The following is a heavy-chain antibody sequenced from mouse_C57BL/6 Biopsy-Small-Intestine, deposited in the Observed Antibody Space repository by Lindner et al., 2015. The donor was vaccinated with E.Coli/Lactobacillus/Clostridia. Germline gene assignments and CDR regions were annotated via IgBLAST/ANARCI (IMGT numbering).Heavy chain of an antibody. V-gene: IGHV3-3*01. CDR3: AGDYYYGSYWYFDV. Sequence: EVQLQESGPSLVRPSQTLSLTCTVTGFSINSDCYWIWIRQFPGNKLEYIGYTFYSGITYYNPSLESRTYITRDTSKNQFSLKLSSVTTEDTATYYCAGDYYYGSYWYFDVWGTGTTVTVSS. D-gene: IGHD1-1*01. J-gene: IGHJ1*03. CDR1: GFSINSDCY. CDR2: TFYSGIT.